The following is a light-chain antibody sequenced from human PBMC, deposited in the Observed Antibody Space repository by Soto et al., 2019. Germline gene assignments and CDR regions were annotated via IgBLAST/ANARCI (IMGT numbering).Light chain of an antibody. CDR3: QQLNSYPIT. Sequence: DIPLTQSPSFLSASVGDRVTITCRASQGLSSDLAWYQQKPGKAPKLLIYAASTLQSGVSSRFSGSGSGTEFTLTISSLQPEDFATYYCQQLNSYPITFGQETRLEIK. J-gene: IGKJ5*01. CDR2: AAS. V-gene: IGKV1-9*01. CDR1: QGLSSD.